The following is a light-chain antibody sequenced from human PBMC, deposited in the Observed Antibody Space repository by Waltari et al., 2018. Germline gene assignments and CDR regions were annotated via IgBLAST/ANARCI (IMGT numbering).Light chain of an antibody. V-gene: IGKV3-20*01. CDR3: QKYDRLPAT. J-gene: IGKJ1*01. CDR2: ETS. CDR1: QSVRKY. Sequence: EIVLTQSPGTLSLSPGERATLSCRASQSVRKYLAWYQQKPGKAPRLLIYETSIRATGIPDRLSGSGFGTDFSLTISSLDPEDFAVYFCQKYDRLPATFGQGTRVEIK.